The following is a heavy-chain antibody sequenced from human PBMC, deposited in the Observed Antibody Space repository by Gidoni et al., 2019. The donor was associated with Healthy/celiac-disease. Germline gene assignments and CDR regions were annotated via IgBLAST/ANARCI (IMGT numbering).Heavy chain of an antibody. V-gene: IGHV3-15*07. CDR1: GFPFSNTW. D-gene: IGHD3-3*01. J-gene: IGHJ6*03. Sequence: EVQLVESGGGLVKPGGSLRLSCASSGFPFSNTWMHWVRQAPGKWLEWVGSMKSKTDGGTTDYAAHVKGRFTISRDDSKNTLYLQMNSLKTEDTAVYYCTTASLCLEWLPIYYYYDMDVWGKGTTVTVSS. CDR2: MKSKTDGGTT. CDR3: TTASLCLEWLPIYYYYDMDV.